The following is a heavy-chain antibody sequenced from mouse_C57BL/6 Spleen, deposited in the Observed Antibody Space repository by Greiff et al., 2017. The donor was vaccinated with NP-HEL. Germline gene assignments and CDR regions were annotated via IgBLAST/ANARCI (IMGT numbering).Heavy chain of an antibody. J-gene: IGHJ3*01. CDR1: GFTFSDYG. CDR3: ANYDGYYVAY. V-gene: IGHV5-17*01. Sequence: EVQVVESGGGLVKPGGSLKLSCAASGFTFSDYGMHWVRQAPEKGLEWVAYISSGSSTIYYADTVKGRFTISRDNAKNTLFLQMTSLRSEDTAMYYCANYDGYYVAYWGQGTLVTVSA. D-gene: IGHD2-3*01. CDR2: ISSGSSTI.